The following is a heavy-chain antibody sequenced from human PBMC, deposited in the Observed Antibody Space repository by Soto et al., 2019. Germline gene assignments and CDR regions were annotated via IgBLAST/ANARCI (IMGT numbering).Heavy chain of an antibody. Sequence: SETLSLTCTVSGGSISSYYWSWIRQPPGKGLEWIGYIYYSGSTNYNPSLKSRVTISVDTSKNQFSLKLSSVTAADTAVYYCASLGSDSYGPPYYYGMDVWGQGTTVTVSS. V-gene: IGHV4-59*01. J-gene: IGHJ6*02. CDR1: GGSISSYY. CDR2: IYYSGST. CDR3: ASLGSDSYGPPYYYGMDV. D-gene: IGHD5-18*01.